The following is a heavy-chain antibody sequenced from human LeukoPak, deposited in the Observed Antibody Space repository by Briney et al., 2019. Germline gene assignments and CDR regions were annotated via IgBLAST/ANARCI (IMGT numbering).Heavy chain of an antibody. D-gene: IGHD1-20*01. CDR3: ARDPGITGKSWFDY. CDR1: GGSIGSTSYY. V-gene: IGHV4-39*02. Sequence: SETLSLTCTVSGGSIGSTSYYWGWIRQPPGKGLEWIGSIYYSGSTYYNPSLKSRVTISVDTSKNQFSLELSSVTAADTAVYYCARDPGITGKSWFDYWGQGTLVTVSS. CDR2: IYYSGST. J-gene: IGHJ4*02.